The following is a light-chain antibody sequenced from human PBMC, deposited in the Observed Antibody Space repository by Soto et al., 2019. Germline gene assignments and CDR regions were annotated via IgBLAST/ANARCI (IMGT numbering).Light chain of an antibody. Sequence: EIVLTQSPGTLSLSPGERATLSCRASQSVSSSYLAWYQQKPGQAHRLLIYGASSRAPGIPDRFSGSGSGTDFTLTIRRLEPEDFAVYYCQQYGSSPWTFGQGTKVKIK. J-gene: IGKJ1*01. V-gene: IGKV3-20*01. CDR3: QQYGSSPWT. CDR2: GAS. CDR1: QSVSSSY.